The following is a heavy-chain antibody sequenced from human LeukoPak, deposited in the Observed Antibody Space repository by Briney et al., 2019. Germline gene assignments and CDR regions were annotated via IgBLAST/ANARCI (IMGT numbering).Heavy chain of an antibody. J-gene: IGHJ4*02. CDR1: GFTFSSYG. V-gene: IGHV3-30*18. CDR2: ISYDGSNK. CDR3: AKDVAPEYGDYDPLDY. D-gene: IGHD4-17*01. Sequence: GGSLRLSCAASGFTFSSYGMNWVRQAPGKGLEWVAVISYDGSNKYYADSVKGRFTISRDNSKNTQYLQMNSLRAEDTAVYYCAKDVAPEYGDYDPLDYWGQGTLVTVSS.